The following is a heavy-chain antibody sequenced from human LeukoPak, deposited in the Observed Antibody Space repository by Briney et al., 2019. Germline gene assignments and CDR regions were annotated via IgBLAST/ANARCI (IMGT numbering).Heavy chain of an antibody. J-gene: IGHJ3*02. D-gene: IGHD2-2*01. CDR2: IIPIFGTA. Sequence: SVKVSCKASGGSFSSYAISWVRQAPGQGLEWMGGIIPIFGTANYAQKFQGRVTITADKSTSTAYMELSSLRSEDTAMYYCARDPLGYEGPFDIWGQGTMVTVSS. CDR3: ARDPLGYEGPFDI. V-gene: IGHV1-69*06. CDR1: GGSFSSYA.